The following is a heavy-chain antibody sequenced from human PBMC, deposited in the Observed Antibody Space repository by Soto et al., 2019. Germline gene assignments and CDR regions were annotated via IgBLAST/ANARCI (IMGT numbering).Heavy chain of an antibody. CDR2: ISAYNGNT. D-gene: IGHD6-13*01. V-gene: IGHV1-18*01. Sequence: GASVKVSCKASGYTSTSYGISWVRQAPGRGLEWMGWISAYNGNTNYAQKLQGRVTMTTDTSTSTAYMELRSLRSDDTAVYYCARLEGYTSSWYGWFDPWGQGTLVTVSS. CDR1: GYTSTSYG. J-gene: IGHJ5*02. CDR3: ARLEGYTSSWYGWFDP.